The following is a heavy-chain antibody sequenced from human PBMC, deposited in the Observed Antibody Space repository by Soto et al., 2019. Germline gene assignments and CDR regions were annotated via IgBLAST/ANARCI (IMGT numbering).Heavy chain of an antibody. CDR2: IIPILGIA. CDR1: GGTFSSYT. J-gene: IGHJ3*02. V-gene: IGHV1-69*02. CDR3: ALFVVVVAAEAFDI. D-gene: IGHD2-15*01. Sequence: QVQLVQSGAEVKKPGSSVKVSCKASGGTFSSYTISWVRQAPGQGLEWMGRIIPILGIANYAQKFQGRVTITADKSTSTAYMELSSLRSEDTAVYYCALFVVVVAAEAFDIWGQGTMVTVSS.